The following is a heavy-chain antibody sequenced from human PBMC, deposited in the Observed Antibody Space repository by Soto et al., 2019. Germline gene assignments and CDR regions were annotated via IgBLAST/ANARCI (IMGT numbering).Heavy chain of an antibody. J-gene: IGHJ4*02. CDR2: IYYSGNT. D-gene: IGHD2-2*01. CDR1: CFSISILSYY. Sequence: SDTLTLTSPVPCFSISILSYYWGWIRQPPGKGLEWIGTIYYSGNTYYNPSLKSRVTISVDTSKNQFSLRLSSVTAADTAVYYCARRTRGAMDYWGQG. V-gene: IGHV4-39*01. CDR3: ARRTRGAMDY.